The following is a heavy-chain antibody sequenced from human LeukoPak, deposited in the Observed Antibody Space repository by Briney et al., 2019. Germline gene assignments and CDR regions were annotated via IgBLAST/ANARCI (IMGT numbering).Heavy chain of an antibody. CDR1: GISFRNYA. D-gene: IGHD3-10*01. V-gene: IGHV3-23*01. CDR2: LRGNDET. J-gene: IGHJ4*02. CDR3: ARASWVSDPDAVR. Sequence: GGSLRLSCVASGISFRNYAMSWVRQAPARGPEWVSSLRGNDETFYADSVKGRFTLSRDDSRNTVYLQLDNLRVEDTAIYYCARASWVSDPDAVRWGQGTQVTVSS.